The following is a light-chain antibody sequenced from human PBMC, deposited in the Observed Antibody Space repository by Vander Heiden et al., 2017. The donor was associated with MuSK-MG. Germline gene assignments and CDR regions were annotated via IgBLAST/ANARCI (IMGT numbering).Light chain of an antibody. CDR3: QQDSSSSRT. CDR1: QSITTW. CDR2: KAS. V-gene: IGKV1-5*03. Sequence: DIQMTQSPSTLSASVGDRVTITCRASQSITTWLDWYQQKPGKAPKLLIYKASTLESGVPSRFSGSGSGTEFTLTISSLQPDDFATYYCQQDSSSSRTFGRGTKVEIK. J-gene: IGKJ1*01.